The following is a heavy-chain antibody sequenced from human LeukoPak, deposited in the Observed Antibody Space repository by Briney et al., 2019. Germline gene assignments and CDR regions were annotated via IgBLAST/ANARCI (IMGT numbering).Heavy chain of an antibody. Sequence: RGSLRPSCAASGFTFSSYSVNWVRQAPGKGLEWVSSISSSSSYIYYADSVKGRFTISRDNAKNSLYLQMNSLRAEDTAVYYCATDPRIPPGGWGEATLVTVSS. CDR2: ISSSSSYI. CDR1: GFTFSSYS. J-gene: IGHJ4*02. CDR3: ATDPRIPPGG. D-gene: IGHD2-2*02. V-gene: IGHV3-21*01.